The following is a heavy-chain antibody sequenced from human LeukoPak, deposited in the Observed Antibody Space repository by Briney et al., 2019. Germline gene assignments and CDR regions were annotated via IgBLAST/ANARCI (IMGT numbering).Heavy chain of an antibody. J-gene: IGHJ5*02. CDR1: GGSISTYY. D-gene: IGHD3-3*01. Sequence: SETLSLTCTLSGGSISTYYWSWIRQPPGKGLEWIGYIYHSGSTNYNSSLKSRVTISVDTSKDQFSLKLSSVTAADTAVYYCARDHRAYYDFWSGYSTNNWFDPWGQGTLVTVSP. V-gene: IGHV4-59*01. CDR2: IYHSGST. CDR3: ARDHRAYYDFWSGYSTNNWFDP.